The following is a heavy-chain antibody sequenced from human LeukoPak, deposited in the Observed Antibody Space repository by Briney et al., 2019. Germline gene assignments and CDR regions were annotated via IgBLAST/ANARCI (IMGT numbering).Heavy chain of an antibody. CDR1: GGSISSSSYY. J-gene: IGHJ4*02. CDR2: IYYSGTT. CDR3: VANSADYNTLGSSYKV. D-gene: IGHD3-10*01. V-gene: IGHV4-39*01. Sequence: SETLSLTCTVSGGSISSSSYYWGWIRQPPGEGLEWIGSIYYSGTTYYNPSLKSRVTISVDTSKNQFSLKLNSVTAADTAVFYCVANSADYNTLGSSYKVWGQGTLVTVSS.